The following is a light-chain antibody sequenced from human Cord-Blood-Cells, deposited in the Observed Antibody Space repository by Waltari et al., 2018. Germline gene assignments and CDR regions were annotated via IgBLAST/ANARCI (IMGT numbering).Light chain of an antibody. CDR3: QQYDNLPYT. J-gene: IGKJ2*01. CDR1: QDISNY. Sequence: DIQMTQSPSSLPASVGDRVTITCQASQDISNYLNWYQQKPGKAPKLLIYDACNLETGVPSRFSGSGSGTDFTFTISSLQPEDIATYYCQQYDNLPYTFGQGTKLEIK. CDR2: DAC. V-gene: IGKV1-33*01.